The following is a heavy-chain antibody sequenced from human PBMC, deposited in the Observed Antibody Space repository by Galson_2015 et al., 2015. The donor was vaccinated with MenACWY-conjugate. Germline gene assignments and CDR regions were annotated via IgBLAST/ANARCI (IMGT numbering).Heavy chain of an antibody. CDR2: IKQDGSEK. Sequence: SLRLSCAASGFTFSSYWMSWVRQAPGKGLEWVANIKQDGSEKYYVDSVKGRFTISRDNAKNSLYLQMNSLRAEDTAVYYCARDVEDSSGWTPGIGYWGQGTLVTVSS. J-gene: IGHJ4*02. CDR3: ARDVEDSSGWTPGIGY. CDR1: GFTFSSYW. V-gene: IGHV3-7*03. D-gene: IGHD6-19*01.